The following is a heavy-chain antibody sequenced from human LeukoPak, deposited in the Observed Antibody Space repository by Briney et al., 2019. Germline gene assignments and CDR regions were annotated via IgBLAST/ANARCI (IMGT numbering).Heavy chain of an antibody. CDR2: INHSGST. CDR3: ARAQPLYCSSTSCYEAWYYGMDV. J-gene: IGHJ6*04. Sequence: SETLSLTCAVYGGSFSGYYWSWIRQPPGKGLEWIGEINHSGSTNYNPSLKSRVTISVDTSKNQFSLKLSSVTAADTAVYYCARAQPLYCSSTSCYEAWYYGMDVWGKGTTVTVSS. D-gene: IGHD2-2*01. V-gene: IGHV4-34*01. CDR1: GGSFSGYY.